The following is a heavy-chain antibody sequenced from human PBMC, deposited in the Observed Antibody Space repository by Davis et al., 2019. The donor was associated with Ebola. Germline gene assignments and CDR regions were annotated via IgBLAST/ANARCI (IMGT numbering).Heavy chain of an antibody. D-gene: IGHD3-10*01. Sequence: GESLKISCAASGFTFSSYSMNWVRQAPGKGLEWVANIKQDGSEKYYVDSVKGRFTISRDNSKNTLYLQMNSLRAEDTAVYYCAKDQYYGSGSYLSYGMDVWGQGTTVIVSS. CDR2: IKQDGSEK. J-gene: IGHJ6*02. CDR3: AKDQYYGSGSYLSYGMDV. V-gene: IGHV3-7*01. CDR1: GFTFSSYS.